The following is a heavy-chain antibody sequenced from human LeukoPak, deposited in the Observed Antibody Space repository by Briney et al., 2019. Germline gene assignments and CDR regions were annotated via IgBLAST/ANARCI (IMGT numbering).Heavy chain of an antibody. CDR1: GFSFTTYW. D-gene: IGHD3-10*01. Sequence: GGSLRLSCAASGFSFTTYWMSWVRQAPGRGLEWVANIKQDGTEKYYVDSVKGRFTISRDNAKNSLYLQMNSLRVEDTAVYYCAKLAKYFYGSETYYFFEHWGQGTPVTASS. CDR2: IKQDGTEK. V-gene: IGHV3-7*01. CDR3: AKLAKYFYGSETYYFFEH. J-gene: IGHJ4*02.